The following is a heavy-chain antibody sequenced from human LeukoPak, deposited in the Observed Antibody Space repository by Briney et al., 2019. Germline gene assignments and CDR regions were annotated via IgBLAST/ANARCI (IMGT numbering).Heavy chain of an antibody. Sequence: PSETLSLPCTVSVGSISSSGYYWGWIRQPPAKGLVWIGTIYYSGYTYYNPSLKSRVTISVDTSKNQFSLKLSSVTAADTAVYFCARHGASGSYLYYFDYWGQGTLVTVSS. J-gene: IGHJ4*02. V-gene: IGHV4-39*01. CDR1: VGSISSSGYY. CDR2: IYYSGYT. CDR3: ARHGASGSYLYYFDY. D-gene: IGHD1-26*01.